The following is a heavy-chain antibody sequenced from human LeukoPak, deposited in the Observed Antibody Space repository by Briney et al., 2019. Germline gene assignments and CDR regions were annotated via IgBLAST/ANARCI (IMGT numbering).Heavy chain of an antibody. CDR3: ARQEYSGYDVPYYFDY. CDR2: IYYSGRT. Sequence: SETLSLTCSVSGGSISSDHWNWIRQTPGKGLEWIGCIYYSGRTYYNPSLKSRVTISVDMSKSQFSLKLSSVTAADTAVYYCARQEYSGYDVPYYFDYWGQGTLVTVSS. D-gene: IGHD5-12*01. V-gene: IGHV4-59*08. CDR1: GGSISSDH. J-gene: IGHJ4*02.